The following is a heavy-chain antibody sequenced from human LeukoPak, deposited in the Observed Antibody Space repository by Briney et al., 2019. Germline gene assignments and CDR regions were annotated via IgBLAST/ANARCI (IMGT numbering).Heavy chain of an antibody. D-gene: IGHD2-15*01. CDR2: IKSKTDGGTT. J-gene: IGHJ4*02. V-gene: IGHV3-15*01. Sequence: PGGSLRLSCAASGFTFSNAWMSWVRQAPEKGLEWVGRIKSKTDGGTTDYASPVKGRFTISRDDSKYTLYLQMNSLKTEDTAVYYCTRRYCSGGTCSVDYWGQGTLVTVSS. CDR1: GFTFSNAW. CDR3: TRRYCSGGTCSVDY.